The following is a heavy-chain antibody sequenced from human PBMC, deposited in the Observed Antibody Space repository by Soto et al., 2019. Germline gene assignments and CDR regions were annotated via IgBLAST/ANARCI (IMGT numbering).Heavy chain of an antibody. J-gene: IGHJ6*02. D-gene: IGHD4-4*01. Sequence: VSCKASRQTRNKYDINWVQQAPGPGLEWMGWMNPNSGNTGYAQKFQGRVTMTRNTSISTAYMELSSLRSEDTGVYYCARGHYTGGGMDVGGQGTTGTV. CDR3: ARGHYTGGGMDV. V-gene: IGHV1-8*01. CDR2: MNPNSGNT. CDR1: RQTRNKYD.